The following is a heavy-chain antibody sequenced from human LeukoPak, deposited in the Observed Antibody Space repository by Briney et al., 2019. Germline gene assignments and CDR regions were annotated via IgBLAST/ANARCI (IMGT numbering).Heavy chain of an antibody. J-gene: IGHJ4*02. CDR2: IYYSGTT. V-gene: IGHV4-59*11. CDR1: GGSISSHY. Sequence: SETLSLTCTVSGGSISSHYWSWIRQPPGKGLEWVGYIYYSGTTNYNPSLKSRVTMSVDTSKNQFSLKLSSVTAADTAVYYCARGVYIAAAQYGYWGQGTLVTVSS. CDR3: ARGVYIAAAQYGY. D-gene: IGHD6-13*01.